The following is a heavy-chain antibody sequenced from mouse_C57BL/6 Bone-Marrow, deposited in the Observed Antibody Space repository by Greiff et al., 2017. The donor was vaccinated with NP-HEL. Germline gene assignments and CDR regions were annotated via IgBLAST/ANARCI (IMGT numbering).Heavy chain of an antibody. V-gene: IGHV1-59*01. D-gene: IGHD2-3*01. Sequence: VQLQQPGAELVRPGTSVKLSCQASGYTFTRYWLHWVKQRPGQGLEWIGVIAPSDSYTNYNPKFKGKATLTVDTSSSTAYMQLSSLTSVDSAVYDCARGGGYDGYLHWYFDVWGTGTTVTVSS. CDR1: GYTFTRYW. J-gene: IGHJ1*03. CDR3: ARGGGYDGYLHWYFDV. CDR2: IAPSDSYT.